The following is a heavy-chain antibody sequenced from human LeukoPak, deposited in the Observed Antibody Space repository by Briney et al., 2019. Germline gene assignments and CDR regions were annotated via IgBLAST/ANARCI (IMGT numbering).Heavy chain of an antibody. Sequence: SETLSLTCTVSGGSVSSYYWSWIRQSPGKGLEWIGYIYYSGSTNYNPSLKSRVTISVDTSKNQFSLKLSSVTAADTAVYYCARVKGVYSYADEGYFDYWGQGTLVTVSS. V-gene: IGHV4-59*02. CDR1: GGSVSSYY. J-gene: IGHJ4*02. D-gene: IGHD5-18*01. CDR2: IYYSGST. CDR3: ARVKGVYSYADEGYFDY.